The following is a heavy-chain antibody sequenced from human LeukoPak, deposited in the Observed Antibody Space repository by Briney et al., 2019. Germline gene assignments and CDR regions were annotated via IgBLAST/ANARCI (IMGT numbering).Heavy chain of an antibody. Sequence: SETLSLTCAVPSYSISGYYWIWIGQPPGKGLEWIGYIYYSGSTKYNPSLKSRVTISVDTSKNQFSLRLSSVTAADTAMYYCAREKYGGSNDYWGQGTLVTVSS. CDR3: AREKYGGSNDY. CDR2: IYYSGST. CDR1: SYSISGYY. D-gene: IGHD1-26*01. J-gene: IGHJ4*02. V-gene: IGHV4-59*01.